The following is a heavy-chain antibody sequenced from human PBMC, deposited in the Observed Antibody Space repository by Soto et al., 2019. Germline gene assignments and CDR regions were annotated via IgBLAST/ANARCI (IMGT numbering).Heavy chain of an antibody. CDR3: AWGGVHDYVLGSYPYYYYYGMDV. CDR1: GYTFTSYG. J-gene: IGHJ6*02. D-gene: IGHD3-16*01. V-gene: IGHV1-18*04. Sequence: QVQLVQSGAEVKKPGASVKVSCKASGYTFTSYGISWVRQAPGQGLEWMGWISAYNGNTNYAQKLQGRVTMTTYTSTSTSYMELTSVSADDTDVYFCAWGGVHDYVLGSYPYYYYYGMDVWGQGTTVTVSS. CDR2: ISAYNGNT.